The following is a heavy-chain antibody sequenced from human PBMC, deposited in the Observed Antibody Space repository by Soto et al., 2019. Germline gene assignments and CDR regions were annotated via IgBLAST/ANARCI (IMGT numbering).Heavy chain of an antibody. J-gene: IGHJ6*02. CDR1: GFSLSNAKLG. D-gene: IGHD1-26*01. CDR2: IFSNDEE. Sequence: QVTLKTSGPVLVKPTETLTLTCAVSGFSLSNAKLGVSWIRQPPGKALEWLAHIFSNDEESYSTSLKSRLTISKDTSKSRVVLTMTDMDPVDTATYYCARKGDTYYYAMDVWGHGITVTVSS. CDR3: ARKGDTYYYAMDV. V-gene: IGHV2-26*01.